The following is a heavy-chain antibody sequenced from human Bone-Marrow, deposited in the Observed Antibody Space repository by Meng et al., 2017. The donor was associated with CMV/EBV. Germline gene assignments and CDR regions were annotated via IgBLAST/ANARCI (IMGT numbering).Heavy chain of an antibody. Sequence: SETLSLTCAISGDSVSSNSAAWNWIRQSPSRGLEWLGRTYYRSKWYNDYAVSVKSRITINPDTSKNQFSLQLNSVTPADTAVYYCARGPEYYDRNYYYGMDVWGQGTTVTVSS. CDR3: ARGPEYYDRNYYYGMDV. CDR1: GDSVSSNSAA. J-gene: IGHJ6*02. D-gene: IGHD3-22*01. V-gene: IGHV6-1*01. CDR2: TYYRSKWYN.